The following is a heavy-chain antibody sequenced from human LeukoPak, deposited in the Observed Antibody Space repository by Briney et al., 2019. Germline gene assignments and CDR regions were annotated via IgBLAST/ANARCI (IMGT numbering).Heavy chain of an antibody. D-gene: IGHD3-10*01. V-gene: IGHV1-18*01. J-gene: IGHJ4*02. Sequence: GASVKVSCKASGYTFTSYDINWVRQATGQGLEWMGWISAYNGNTNYAQKLQGRVTMTTDTSTSTAYMELRSLRSEDTAVYYCATAGQGLLWFGEYDYWGQGTLVTVSS. CDR2: ISAYNGNT. CDR3: ATAGQGLLWFGEYDY. CDR1: GYTFTSYD.